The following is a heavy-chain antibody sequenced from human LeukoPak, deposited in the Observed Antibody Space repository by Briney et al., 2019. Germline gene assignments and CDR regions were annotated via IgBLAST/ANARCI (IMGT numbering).Heavy chain of an antibody. CDR1: GYTFTTYY. D-gene: IGHD3-9*01. V-gene: IGHV1-46*01. CDR2: INPSGGST. J-gene: IGHJ4*02. CDR3: ARGYPPDYDILTGPGYDY. Sequence: GASVKVSCKASGYTFTTYYIHWVRQAPGQGLEWMGLINPSGGSTNYAQKFQGRVTITADKSTSTAYMELSSLRSEDTAVYYCARGYPPDYDILTGPGYDYWGQGTLVTVSS.